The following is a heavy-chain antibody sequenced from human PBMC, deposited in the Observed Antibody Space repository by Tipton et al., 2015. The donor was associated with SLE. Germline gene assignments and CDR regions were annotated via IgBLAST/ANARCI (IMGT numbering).Heavy chain of an antibody. CDR1: GYSISSGYY. V-gene: IGHV4-38-2*01. CDR2: IYYSGST. D-gene: IGHD3-10*01. J-gene: IGHJ3*02. CDR3: ASRITMVQGVLWGDAFDI. Sequence: TLSLTCAVSGYSISSGYYWGWIRQPPGKGLEWIGSIYYSGSTYYNPSLKSRVTISVDTSKNQFSLKLSSVTAADTAVYYCASRITMVQGVLWGDAFDIWGQGTMVTVSS.